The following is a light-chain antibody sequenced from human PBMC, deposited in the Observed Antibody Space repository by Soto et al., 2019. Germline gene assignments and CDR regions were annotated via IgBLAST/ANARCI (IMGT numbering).Light chain of an antibody. V-gene: IGLV1-40*01. CDR2: GNG. CDR3: QSYDSSLSGSEV. J-gene: IGLJ1*01. Sequence: QCPLTQPPSVPGAPGQRVTISCTGSISNIGAGHDVHWYQHLPGTAPRLLIYGNGNRPSGVPDRFSGSKSGTSASLAITGLQAEDEADYYCQSYDSSLSGSEVFGTGTKVTVL. CDR1: ISNIGAGHD.